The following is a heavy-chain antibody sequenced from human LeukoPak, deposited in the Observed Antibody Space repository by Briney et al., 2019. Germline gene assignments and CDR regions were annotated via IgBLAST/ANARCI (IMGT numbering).Heavy chain of an antibody. Sequence: SQTLSLTCTVSGGSISSGGYYWSWIRQHPGTGLEWIGYIYYSGSTYYNPSLKSRVTISVDTSKNQFSLKLSSVTAADTAVYYCARAKWELRFNWFDPWGQGTLVTVSS. D-gene: IGHD1-26*01. V-gene: IGHV4-31*03. J-gene: IGHJ5*02. CDR3: ARAKWELRFNWFDP. CDR1: GGSISSGGYY. CDR2: IYYSGST.